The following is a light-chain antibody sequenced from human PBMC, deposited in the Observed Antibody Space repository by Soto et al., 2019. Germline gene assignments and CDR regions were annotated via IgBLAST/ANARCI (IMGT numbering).Light chain of an antibody. CDR2: KAS. J-gene: IGKJ1*01. CDR3: QHYHSYSEA. CDR1: QTISSW. V-gene: IGKV1-5*03. Sequence: IKMTQSPSSRSASVGDIVTITCRASQTISSWLAWYQQKPGKAPKLLIYKASTLKSGVPSRFSGSGSGTEFTLTISSLQPDDFATYYCQHYHSYSEAFGQGTKVDIK.